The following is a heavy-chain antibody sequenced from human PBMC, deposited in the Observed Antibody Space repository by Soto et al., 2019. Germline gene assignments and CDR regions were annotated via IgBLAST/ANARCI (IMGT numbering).Heavy chain of an antibody. D-gene: IGHD2-15*01. J-gene: IGHJ6*02. V-gene: IGHV4-34*01. CDR1: GGSFSGYY. CDR3: ARGQGYCSGGSCYSGGGHYYYYYGMDV. CDR2: INHSGST. Sequence: SETLSLTCAVYGGSFSGYYWSWIRQPPGKGLEWIGEINHSGSTNYNPSLKSQVTISVDTSKNQFSLKLSSVTAADTAVYYCARGQGYCSGGSCYSGGGHYYYYYGMDVWGQGTTVTVSS.